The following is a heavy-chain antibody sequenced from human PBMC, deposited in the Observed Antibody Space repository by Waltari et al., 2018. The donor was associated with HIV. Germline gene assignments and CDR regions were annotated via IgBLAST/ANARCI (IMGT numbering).Heavy chain of an antibody. CDR1: GFTFSSYS. D-gene: IGHD3-3*01. CDR3: ARDSYDFWSGYYPYGY. Sequence: EVQLVESGGGMVKPGGSLRRSCAASGFTFSSYSMNWVRQAPGTGLEWVSSISSSSSYIYYADSVKGRFTISRDNAKNSLYLQMNSLRAEDTAVYYCARDSYDFWSGYYPYGYWGQGTLVTVSS. CDR2: ISSSSSYI. J-gene: IGHJ4*02. V-gene: IGHV3-21*01.